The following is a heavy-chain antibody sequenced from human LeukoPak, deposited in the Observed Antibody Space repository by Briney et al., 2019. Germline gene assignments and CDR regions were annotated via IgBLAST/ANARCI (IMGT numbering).Heavy chain of an antibody. CDR2: ISGSGGST. V-gene: IGHV3-23*01. CDR1: RFTFSSYA. D-gene: IGHD4-23*01. CDR3: AKGNGGNSGEYFYYGMDG. J-gene: IGHJ6*02. Sequence: GGSLRLSCAASRFTFSSYAMTWVRQAPGKGLEWVSAISGSGGSTYYADSVKGRFTISRDNSKNTLYLQLTSLRAEDTAVHYCAKGNGGNSGEYFYYGMDGWGQGTTVTVSS.